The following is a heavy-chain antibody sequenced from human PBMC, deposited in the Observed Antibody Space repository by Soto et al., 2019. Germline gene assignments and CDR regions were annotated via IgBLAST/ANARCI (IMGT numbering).Heavy chain of an antibody. D-gene: IGHD2-15*01. J-gene: IGHJ3*02. CDR2: IIPILGIA. V-gene: IGHV1-69*02. Sequence: QVQLVQSGAEVKKPGSSVKVSCKASGGTFSSYTISWVRQAPGQGHEWMGRIIPILGIANYAQKFQGRVTITADKSTSTAYMELSSLRSEDTAVYYCARVRAYCSGGSCYGAFDIWGQGTMVTVSS. CDR1: GGTFSSYT. CDR3: ARVRAYCSGGSCYGAFDI.